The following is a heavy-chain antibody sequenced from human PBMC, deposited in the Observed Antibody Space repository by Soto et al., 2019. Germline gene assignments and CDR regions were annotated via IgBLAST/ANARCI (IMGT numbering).Heavy chain of an antibody. CDR2: ITPFNGNT. D-gene: IGHD3-22*01. Sequence: QMQLLQSGAEVKKTGSSVKVSCKGSGHTFTYVYLHWVRQAPGQALEWMGWITPFNGNTKYAQKFQDRVTFTGDTSVNTADMELSSLRSDDTVMFYCASGRYDASGYFAYWGKGTLFTVS. J-gene: IGHJ4*02. CDR3: ASGRYDASGYFAY. V-gene: IGHV1-45*02. CDR1: GHTFTYVY.